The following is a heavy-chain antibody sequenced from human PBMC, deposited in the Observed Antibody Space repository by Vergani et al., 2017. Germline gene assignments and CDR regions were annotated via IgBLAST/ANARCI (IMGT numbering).Heavy chain of an antibody. V-gene: IGHV3-21*01. J-gene: IGHJ3*02. D-gene: IGHD1-26*01. CDR3: ARRIGVSGSYFDAFDI. CDR1: GFTFSSYS. CDR2: ISSSSSYI. Sequence: EVQLVESGGGLVKPGGSLRLSCAASGFTFSSYSMNWVRQAPGKGLEWVSSISSSSSYIYYADSVKGRFTISRDNAKNSQYLELNSLSAEDTAVYYCARRIGVSGSYFDAFDIWGQGTMVTVSS.